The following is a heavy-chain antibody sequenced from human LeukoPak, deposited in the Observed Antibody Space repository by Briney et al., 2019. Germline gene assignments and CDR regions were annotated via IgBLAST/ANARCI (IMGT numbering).Heavy chain of an antibody. CDR3: AGGTGLRYAFDI. D-gene: IGHD3/OR15-3a*01. V-gene: IGHV1-2*02. CDR2: INPNSGGT. Sequence: ASVKVSCKASGYTSTGYYMHWVRQAPGQGLEWMGWINPNSGGTNYAQKFQGRVTMTRDTSISTAYMELSRLRSDDTAVYYCAGGTGLRYAFDIWGQGTMVTVSS. CDR1: GYTSTGYY. J-gene: IGHJ3*02.